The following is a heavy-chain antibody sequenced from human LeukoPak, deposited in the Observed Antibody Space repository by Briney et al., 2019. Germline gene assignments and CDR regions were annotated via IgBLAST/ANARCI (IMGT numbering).Heavy chain of an antibody. CDR2: ISGSGGST. V-gene: IGHV3-23*01. Sequence: VGSLRRSSAAPRYTFISYARSRVRQAPGKGLECASAISGSGGSTCYAVSVKGRFTISRDNSKNTLYLQMNSMSAEDTAVYYCAKDYGPNDRPHFDPWGQGTLVTVSS. D-gene: IGHD4-17*01. J-gene: IGHJ5*02. CDR1: RYTFISYA. CDR3: AKDYGPNDRPHFDP.